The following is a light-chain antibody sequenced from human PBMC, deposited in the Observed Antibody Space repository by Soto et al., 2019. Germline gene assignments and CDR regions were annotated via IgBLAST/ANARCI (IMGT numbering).Light chain of an antibody. J-gene: IGKJ1*01. CDR2: GAS. Sequence: DIPMTQSPSSLSASVGDRVTITCPTSQSINTYLNWYQQKPGKAPKLLIYGASSLQSGVPLRFSGSGSGTDFTLTISSLEPEDFATYYCQESYSTLWGTCGQGTKVDIK. CDR1: QSINTY. CDR3: QESYSTLWGT. V-gene: IGKV1-39*01.